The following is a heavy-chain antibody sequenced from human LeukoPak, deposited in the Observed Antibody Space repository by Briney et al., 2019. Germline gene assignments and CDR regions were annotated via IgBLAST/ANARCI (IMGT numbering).Heavy chain of an antibody. J-gene: IGHJ4*02. CDR1: GYSFTSYW. CDR3: ARRRGDYYDSSGYYEDFDY. CDR2: IYPGDSDT. D-gene: IGHD3-22*01. Sequence: GESLKISCKGSGYSFTSYWIGWVRQMPGKGLEWMGIIYPGDSDTRYSPSFQGQVTISADKSISTAYLQWSSLKASDTAMYYCARRRGDYYDSSGYYEDFDYWGQGTLVTVSS. V-gene: IGHV5-51*01.